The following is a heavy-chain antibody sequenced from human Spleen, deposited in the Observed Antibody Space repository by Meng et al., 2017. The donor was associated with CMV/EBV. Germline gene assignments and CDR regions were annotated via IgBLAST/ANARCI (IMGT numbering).Heavy chain of an antibody. CDR3: ARNYYDSSGYYPYYFDY. V-gene: IGHV4-30-4*08. Sequence: QPVSVPVPVKPPQTRSLTCTVPGGSISSCDYYCSWIRQPPGKGLEWIGYIYYSGSTYYNPSLKSRVTISVDTSKNQFSLKLSSVTAADTAVYYCARNYYDSSGYYPYYFDYWGQGTLVTVSS. CDR2: IYYSGST. D-gene: IGHD3-22*01. J-gene: IGHJ4*02. CDR1: GGSISSCDYY.